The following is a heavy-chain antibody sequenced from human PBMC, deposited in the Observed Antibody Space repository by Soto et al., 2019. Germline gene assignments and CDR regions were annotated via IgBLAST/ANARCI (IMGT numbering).Heavy chain of an antibody. D-gene: IGHD6-19*01. CDR2: ISTYNGNT. V-gene: IGHV1-18*01. CDR3: ARTVAGYFDY. CDR1: GYTFTRSG. Sequence: GSVKVSCKASGYTFTRSGISCVRQAPGQGPEGMGWISTYNGNTNYAQNLQGRVTMTTDTSTSTAYMELRGLRSDDTAVYYCARTVAGYFDYWGQGTLVTVSS. J-gene: IGHJ4*02.